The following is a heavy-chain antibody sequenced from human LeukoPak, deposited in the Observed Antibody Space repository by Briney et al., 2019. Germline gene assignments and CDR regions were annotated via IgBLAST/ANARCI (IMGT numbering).Heavy chain of an antibody. CDR2: INRGGNEV. Sequence: GGSLRLSCAASGFTFSDYWMTWVRQVRGKGLEWVANINRGGNEVHYVDSVKGRFTISRDNAKNSLYLQLDSLRVEDTAVYYCARVGAWELQRVFDYWGQGTLVTVSS. J-gene: IGHJ4*02. CDR3: ARVGAWELQRVFDY. D-gene: IGHD1-26*01. V-gene: IGHV3-7*01. CDR1: GFTFSDYW.